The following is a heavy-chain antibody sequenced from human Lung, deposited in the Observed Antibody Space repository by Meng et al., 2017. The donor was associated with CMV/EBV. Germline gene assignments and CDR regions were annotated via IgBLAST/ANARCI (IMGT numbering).Heavy chain of an antibody. CDR3: ARGPFYYYGMDV. V-gene: IGHV1-2*02. CDR2: ITPNSGGT. Sequence: ASVKVSCKASGYTFTGYYIHWVRQAPGQGLEWMGWITPNSGGTNYAQKFQGRVTVTRDTSISTAYMELSRLRSDDTAVYYCARGPFYYYGMDVWGQGTTVTVSS. CDR1: GYTFTGYY. J-gene: IGHJ6*02. D-gene: IGHD3-10*01.